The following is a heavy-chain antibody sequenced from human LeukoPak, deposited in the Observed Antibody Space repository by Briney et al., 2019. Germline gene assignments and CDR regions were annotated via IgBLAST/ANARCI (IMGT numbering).Heavy chain of an antibody. CDR3: AREIFGARAFEY. V-gene: IGHV4-4*02. CDR1: GVSITTNTW. J-gene: IGHJ4*02. D-gene: IGHD3-3*01. CDR2: IFHSEST. Sequence: SETLSLTCAVSGVSITTNTWWSWVRQPPGKGLEWTGEIFHSESTNYNPSLKSRLSISLDKSKNHFSLRLTSVTAADTAVYYCAREIFGARAFEYWGPGILVTVS.